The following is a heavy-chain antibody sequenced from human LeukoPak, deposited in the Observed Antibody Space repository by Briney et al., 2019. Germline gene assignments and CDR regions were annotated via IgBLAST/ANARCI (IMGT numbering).Heavy chain of an antibody. CDR1: GYIFLSHW. J-gene: IGHJ5*02. CDR3: ARQEYCSGGSCYTWFDP. V-gene: IGHV5-51*01. CDR2: IYPGDSDT. Sequence: TGESLKISCKGSGYIFLSHWIGWVRQMPGKGLEWMGIIYPGDSDTRYSPSFQGQVTISADKSISTAYLQWSSLKASDTAMYYCARQEYCSGGSCYTWFDPWGQGTLVTVSS. D-gene: IGHD2-15*01.